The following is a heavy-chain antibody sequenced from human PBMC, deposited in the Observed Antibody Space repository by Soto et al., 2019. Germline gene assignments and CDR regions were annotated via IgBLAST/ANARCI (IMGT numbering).Heavy chain of an antibody. D-gene: IGHD6-19*01. CDR2: IKQAGSDK. CDR1: GFTFSSYW. CDR3: ARRSVSGPYSGLFFYYGMDV. Sequence: GSLRLSCAASGFTFSSYWMSWVRQAPGKGLEWVANIKQAGSDKFYVDSVKGRFTISRDNAKNSVYLQMDSLRAEDTAVYYCARRSVSGPYSGLFFYYGMDVWGQGTTVTVSS. J-gene: IGHJ6*02. V-gene: IGHV3-7*03.